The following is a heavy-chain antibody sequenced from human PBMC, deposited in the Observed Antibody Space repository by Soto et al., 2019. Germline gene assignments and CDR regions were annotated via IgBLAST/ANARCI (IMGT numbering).Heavy chain of an antibody. Sequence: QVQLQQWGAGLLKPSETLSLTCAVYGGSFSAYYWSWIRQPPGKGLEWIGEINHSGSTNYNPSLMRRVIISVDTSKNQFSLKQSSVTAADTAVYYCASGPAVNWYFDLWGRGTLVTVSS. D-gene: IGHD6-19*01. J-gene: IGHJ2*01. CDR1: GGSFSAYY. V-gene: IGHV4-34*01. CDR3: ASGPAVNWYFDL. CDR2: INHSGST.